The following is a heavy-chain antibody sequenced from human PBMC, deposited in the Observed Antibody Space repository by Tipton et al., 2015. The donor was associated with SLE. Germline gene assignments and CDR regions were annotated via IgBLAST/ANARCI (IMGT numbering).Heavy chain of an antibody. V-gene: IGHV4-4*07. CDR1: SGSISFDY. CDR2: IYSSGDR. Sequence: TLSLTCTVSSGSISFDYWSWIRQSAGRGLEWIGRIYSSGDRDYNPSLRSRVTMSIDASQNRVSLRLKSVSAADTAVYYCAIPTTPHCSGGGCYRHDAFDIWGQGTMVTVSS. CDR3: AIPTTPHCSGGGCYRHDAFDI. J-gene: IGHJ3*02. D-gene: IGHD2-15*01.